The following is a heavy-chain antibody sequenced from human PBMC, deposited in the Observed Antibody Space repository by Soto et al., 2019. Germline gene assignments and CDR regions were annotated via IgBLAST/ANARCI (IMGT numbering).Heavy chain of an antibody. CDR1: GFTFGDYA. CDR2: IRSKAYGGAT. D-gene: IGHD1-26*01. CDR3: TRSPIDGTPLWYYGMDV. V-gene: IGHV3-49*03. Sequence: GGSLRLSCTASGFTFGDYAMSWFRQAPGKGLEWVGFIRSKAYGGATEYAASVKARFTISRDDSKNIAYLQMNSLKTQDTAVYYCTRSPIDGTPLWYYGMDVWGQGTTVTVSS. J-gene: IGHJ6*02.